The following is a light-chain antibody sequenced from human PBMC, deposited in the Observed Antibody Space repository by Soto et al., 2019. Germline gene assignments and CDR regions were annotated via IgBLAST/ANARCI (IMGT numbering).Light chain of an antibody. CDR3: QQYGRSPLLYT. J-gene: IGKJ2*01. Sequence: EIVLTQSPGTLSLSPGEGATLSCRASQSVTSNYLAWYQQKPGQAPRLLIYGASTRAAGVPDRFSGSGSGTDFTLTITRLEPEDFAVYYCQQYGRSPLLYTFGQGTKLEI. CDR1: QSVTSNY. V-gene: IGKV3-20*01. CDR2: GAS.